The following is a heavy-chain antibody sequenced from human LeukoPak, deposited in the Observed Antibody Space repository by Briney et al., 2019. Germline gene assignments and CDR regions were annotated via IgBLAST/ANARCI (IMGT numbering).Heavy chain of an antibody. CDR3: AKTPKSYSSSLAIMLFDY. Sequence: RAGGSLRLSCAVSGFTLSDWYMSWIRQAPGKGLEWVSFISSSGNTIYYADSVKGRFTISRDHANNSLFLQMNSLRAEDTAVYYCAKTPKSYSSSLAIMLFDYWGQGTLVTVSS. D-gene: IGHD6-6*01. CDR1: GFTLSDWY. CDR2: ISSSGNTI. V-gene: IGHV3-11*01. J-gene: IGHJ4*02.